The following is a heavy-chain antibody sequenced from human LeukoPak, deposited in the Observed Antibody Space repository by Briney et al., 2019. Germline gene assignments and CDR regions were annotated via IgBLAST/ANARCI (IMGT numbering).Heavy chain of an antibody. Sequence: RGSLRLSCAASGFTFSDYNMNWVRQAPGKGLEWVSYITNGGSTIHHADSVKGRFTISRDNAKKTLYLQMNNLRAEDTAVYYCARSIGLTGGGVDVWGQGTTVTVSS. CDR1: GFTFSDYN. CDR2: ITNGGSTI. J-gene: IGHJ6*02. D-gene: IGHD3-9*01. V-gene: IGHV3-11*01. CDR3: ARSIGLTGGGVDV.